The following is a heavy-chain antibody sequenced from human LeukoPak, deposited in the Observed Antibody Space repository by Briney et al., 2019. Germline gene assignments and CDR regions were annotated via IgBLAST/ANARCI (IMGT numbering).Heavy chain of an antibody. V-gene: IGHV3-53*01. J-gene: IGHJ4*02. CDR2: MYSDGST. D-gene: IGHD2-8*01. CDR1: EFSVSNNY. Sequence: PGGSLRLSCAASEFSVSNNYMNWVRQAPGKGLEWVSVMYSDGSTYYSGSVKGRFTISRDSSKNTLYLQMNSLGADDTAIYFCAGGPPVWQFDYWGQGTLVAVSS. CDR3: AGGPPVWQFDY.